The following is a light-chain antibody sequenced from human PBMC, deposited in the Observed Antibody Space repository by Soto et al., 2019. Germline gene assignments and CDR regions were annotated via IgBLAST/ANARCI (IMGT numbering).Light chain of an antibody. J-gene: IGLJ2*01. Sequence: QPVLTQSPSASASLGASVKLTCTLNSGHSSYAIAWHQQQPEKGPRYLMKLNSDGSHSKGDGIPDRFSGSSSGAERYLTISSLQSEDEADYYCQTWDAGIRVLFGGGTKLTVL. CDR2: LNSDGSH. CDR3: QTWDAGIRVL. CDR1: SGHSSYA. V-gene: IGLV4-69*01.